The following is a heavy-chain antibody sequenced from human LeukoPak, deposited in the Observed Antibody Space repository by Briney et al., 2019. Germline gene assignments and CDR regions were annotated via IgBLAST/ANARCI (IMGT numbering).Heavy chain of an antibody. CDR3: ATQDPPPSYYYYYGMDV. CDR1: GYTFTGYY. V-gene: IGHV1-69*13. Sequence: AASVKVSCKASGYTFTGYYMHWVRQAPGQGLEWMGGIIPIFGTANYAQKFQGRVTITADESTSTAYMELSSLRSEDTAVYYCATQDPPPSYYYYYGMDVWGQGTTVTVSS. J-gene: IGHJ6*02. CDR2: IIPIFGTA.